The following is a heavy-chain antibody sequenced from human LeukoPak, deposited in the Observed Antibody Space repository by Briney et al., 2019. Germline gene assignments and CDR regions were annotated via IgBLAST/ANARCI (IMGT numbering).Heavy chain of an antibody. D-gene: IGHD3-3*01. J-gene: IGHJ4*02. CDR2: IYYSGST. Sequence: KTSETLSLTCTVSGGSISSYYWSWIRQHPGKGLEWIGYIYYSGSTYYNPSLKSRVTISVDTSKNQFSLKLSSVTAADTAVYYCARAINDFWSGYPGYYFDYWGQGTLVTVSS. CDR1: GGSISSYY. V-gene: IGHV4-59*06. CDR3: ARAINDFWSGYPGYYFDY.